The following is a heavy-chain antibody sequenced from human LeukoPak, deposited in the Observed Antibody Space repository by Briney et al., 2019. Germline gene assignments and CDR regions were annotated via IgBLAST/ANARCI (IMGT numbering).Heavy chain of an antibody. Sequence: PSETLSLTCTVSGGAISSNSYYWGWIRQPPGKGLKCIGSIYYRGGRFYNPSLQSRLTISVDKSNNQLSLKLSSVTAADTAVYYCARHPRTLRTLVPVIAGAPDYWGQGTLVTVSS. D-gene: IGHD2-15*01. V-gene: IGHV4-39*01. CDR1: GGAISSNSYY. J-gene: IGHJ4*02. CDR3: ARHPRTLRTLVPVIAGAPDY. CDR2: IYYRGGR.